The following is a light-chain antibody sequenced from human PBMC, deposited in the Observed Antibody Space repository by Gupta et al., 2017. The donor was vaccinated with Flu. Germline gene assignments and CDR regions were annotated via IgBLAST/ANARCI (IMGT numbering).Light chain of an antibody. V-gene: IGLV1-44*01. CDR1: SSNIGTNT. Sequence: QSVLTQPPSASGTPGQRVTISCSGSSSNIGTNTVNWYQHLPGTAPKLLIYTTSQRPPGVPDRFSGSKSGTSASLAISGLHFEDEADYYCAAWDDSLSWVFGGGTKVTVL. CDR2: TTS. CDR3: AAWDDSLSWV. J-gene: IGLJ3*02.